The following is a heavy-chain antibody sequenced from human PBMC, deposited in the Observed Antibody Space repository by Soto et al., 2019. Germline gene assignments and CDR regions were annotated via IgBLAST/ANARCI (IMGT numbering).Heavy chain of an antibody. Sequence: GASVKVSCKASGYTFTSYDIHWVRQAPGQGLEWMGGINPIFGTANYAQKFQGRVTITADESTSTAYMELSSLRSEDTAVYYCARAGAPAVAGNAPNFDYWGQGTLVTVSS. CDR3: ARAGAPAVAGNAPNFDY. D-gene: IGHD6-19*01. V-gene: IGHV1-69*13. CDR2: INPIFGTA. CDR1: GYTFTSYD. J-gene: IGHJ4*02.